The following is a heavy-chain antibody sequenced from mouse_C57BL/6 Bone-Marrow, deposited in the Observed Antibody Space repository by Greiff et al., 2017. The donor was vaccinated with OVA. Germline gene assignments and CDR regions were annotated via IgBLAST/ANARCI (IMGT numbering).Heavy chain of an antibody. J-gene: IGHJ2*01. CDR3: AREDYGKGNY. V-gene: IGHV1-81*01. Sequence: QVQLQQSGAELARPGASVKLSCKASGYTFTSYGISWVKQRTGQGLEWIGEIYPRSGNTYYNEKFKGKATLTADKSSSTAYMELRSLTSEASAVDFCAREDYGKGNYWGQGTTLTVSS. CDR1: GYTFTSYG. D-gene: IGHD2-1*01. CDR2: IYPRSGNT.